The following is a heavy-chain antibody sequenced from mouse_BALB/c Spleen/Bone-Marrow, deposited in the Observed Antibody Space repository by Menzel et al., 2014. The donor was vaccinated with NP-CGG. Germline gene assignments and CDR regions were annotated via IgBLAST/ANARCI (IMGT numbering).Heavy chain of an antibody. CDR3: ASNYYFDY. CDR1: GYSITSDYA. D-gene: IGHD1-3*01. J-gene: IGHJ2*01. V-gene: IGHV3-2*02. Sequence: EVQGVESGPGLVKPSQSLSLTCTVTGYSITSDYAWNWIRQFPGNKLEWMGYISYSGSTSYNPSLKSRISITRDTSKNQFFLQLNSVTTEDTATYYCASNYYFDYWGQGTTLTVSS. CDR2: ISYSGST.